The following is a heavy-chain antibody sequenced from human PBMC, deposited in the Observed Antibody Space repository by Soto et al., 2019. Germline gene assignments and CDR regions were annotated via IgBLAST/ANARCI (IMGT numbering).Heavy chain of an antibody. CDR3: AKDLLWGNFEY. J-gene: IGHJ4*02. Sequence: EVQVLESGGGLAQPGGSLRLSCAVSGFIFSSHAMSWVRQAPGKGLDWVSTITSGGGGTYYADSVKGRFTISRDNSKNTLVVQMNSLRAEDTAVYYCAKDLLWGNFEYWGQGTLVTVSS. CDR2: ITSGGGGT. V-gene: IGHV3-23*01. D-gene: IGHD3-16*01. CDR1: GFIFSSHA.